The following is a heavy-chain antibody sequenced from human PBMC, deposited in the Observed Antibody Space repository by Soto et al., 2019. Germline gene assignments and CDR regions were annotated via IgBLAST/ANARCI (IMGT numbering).Heavy chain of an antibody. Sequence: SETLSLTCAVYGGSFSGYYWSWIRQPPGKGLEWIGEINHSGSTNYNPSLKSRVTISVDTSKNQFSLKLSSVTAADTAVYYCARGLYSTGWKYYYYGMDVWGQGTTVTVS. CDR2: INHSGST. CDR3: ARGLYSTGWKYYYYGMDV. V-gene: IGHV4-34*01. J-gene: IGHJ6*02. D-gene: IGHD6-25*01. CDR1: GGSFSGYY.